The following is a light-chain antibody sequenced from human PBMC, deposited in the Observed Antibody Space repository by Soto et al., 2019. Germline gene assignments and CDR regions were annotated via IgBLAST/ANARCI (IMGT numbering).Light chain of an antibody. CDR3: HQSYDIPT. J-gene: IGKJ5*01. V-gene: IGKV1-39*01. CDR1: QNINSY. Sequence: DIHMTQSPSSLSASVADRVTITCRARQNINSYLNWYQQKPGKAPKLLIYAASSLQSGVPSRLSGSGSGTDFTLTVSSLQPADFATYYCHQSYDIPTFGQGTRLEIK. CDR2: AAS.